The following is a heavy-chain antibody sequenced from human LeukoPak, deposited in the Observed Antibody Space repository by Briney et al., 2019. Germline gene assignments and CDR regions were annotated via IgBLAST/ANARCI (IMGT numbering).Heavy chain of an antibody. D-gene: IGHD4-11*01. Sequence: GGSLRLSCAASGFTFSSYGMHWVRQAPGKGLEWVAGISSDESINSYADSVKGRFTISRDNSIDTLYLYMNSLRGEDTAVYYCARGNTVTTTYGSLVYWGQGTLVTVSS. CDR2: ISSDESIN. J-gene: IGHJ4*02. V-gene: IGHV3-30*03. CDR3: ARGNTVTTTYGSLVY. CDR1: GFTFSSYG.